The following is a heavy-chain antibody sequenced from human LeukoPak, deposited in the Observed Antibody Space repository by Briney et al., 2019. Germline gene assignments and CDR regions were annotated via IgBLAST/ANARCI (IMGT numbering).Heavy chain of an antibody. CDR2: IYTSGST. V-gene: IGHV4-61*02. J-gene: IGHJ4*02. CDR3: ARSSSAHYYDSSGYLPSHFDY. Sequence: SQTLSLTCSVSGGSISSGSYYWSWIRQPAGKGLDWIGRIYTSGSTNYNPSLKSRVTISIDTSKNQFSPKLSSVTAADTAVYYCARSSSAHYYDSSGYLPSHFDYWGQGTLVTVSS. D-gene: IGHD3-22*01. CDR1: GGSISSGSYY.